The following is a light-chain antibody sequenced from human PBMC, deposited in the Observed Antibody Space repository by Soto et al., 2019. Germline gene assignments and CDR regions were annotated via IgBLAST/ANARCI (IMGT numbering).Light chain of an antibody. J-gene: IGLJ2*01. CDR1: SSDVGSYNL. CDR3: SSYTSSSTLEV. Sequence: QSVLTQPASVSGSPGQSITISCTGTSSDVGSYNLVSWYQQHPGKAPKLMIYEGSKRPSGVSNRFSGSKSGNTASLTISGLQAEDEADYYCSSYTSSSTLEVFGGGTKLTVL. CDR2: EGS. V-gene: IGLV2-14*02.